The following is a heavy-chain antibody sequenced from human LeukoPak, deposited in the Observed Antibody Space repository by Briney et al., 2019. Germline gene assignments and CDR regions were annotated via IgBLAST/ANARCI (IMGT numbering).Heavy chain of an antibody. CDR1: GFTFSSYS. CDR2: ISSSSSYI. CDR3: ARDITFFYDSSGYYLLDY. Sequence: GGSLRLSCAASGFTFSSYSMNWVRQAPGKGLEWVSSISSSSSYIYYADSVKGRFTISRDNAKNSLYLQMNSLRAEDTAVYYCARDITFFYDSSGYYLLDYWGQGTLVTVSS. V-gene: IGHV3-21*01. J-gene: IGHJ4*02. D-gene: IGHD3-22*01.